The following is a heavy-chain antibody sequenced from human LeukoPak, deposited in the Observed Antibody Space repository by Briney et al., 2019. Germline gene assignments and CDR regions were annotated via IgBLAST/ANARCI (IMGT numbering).Heavy chain of an antibody. J-gene: IGHJ4*02. Sequence: GGSLRLSCAACGFTFISYAMSCVRHAPGRGLECVSAISGSGGRTYYAGPVKGRSTISRDNSKNTLYLQMNSLRAADTAVYYCANSVLVSRDGYNYWGQGTLVTVSS. CDR1: GFTFISYA. CDR3: ANSVLVSRDGYNY. CDR2: ISGSGGRT. V-gene: IGHV3-23*01. D-gene: IGHD5-24*01.